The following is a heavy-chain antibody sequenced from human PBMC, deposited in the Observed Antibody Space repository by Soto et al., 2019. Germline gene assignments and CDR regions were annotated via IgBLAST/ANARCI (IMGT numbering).Heavy chain of an antibody. Sequence: EVQLVESGGGLVQPGGSLRLSCAASGFRFSIYSMNWVRQAPGKGLEWSAYITSDTNTIKYADSVKGRFTVSRDNGKNSMYLQMNSLRDEDTAVYYCARSVEGHFDYWGQGTVVTVSA. CDR1: GFRFSIYS. J-gene: IGHJ4*02. CDR2: ITSDTNTI. CDR3: ARSVEGHFDY. V-gene: IGHV3-48*02. D-gene: IGHD6-19*01.